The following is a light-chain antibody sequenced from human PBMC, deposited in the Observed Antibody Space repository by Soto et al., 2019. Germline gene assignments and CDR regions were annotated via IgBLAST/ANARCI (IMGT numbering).Light chain of an antibody. CDR1: QSVTKNN. V-gene: IGKV3D-15*01. CDR2: GAS. J-gene: IGKJ5*01. CDR3: QQYNNWPRT. Sequence: EIVLTQSPGTLSLSPGERATLSCRASQSVTKNNLNWYQQKPGQAPRLLIYGASNRATGIPPRFSGSGSGTEFTLTISSLQSEDFAIYSCQQYNNWPRTFGQGTRLEIK.